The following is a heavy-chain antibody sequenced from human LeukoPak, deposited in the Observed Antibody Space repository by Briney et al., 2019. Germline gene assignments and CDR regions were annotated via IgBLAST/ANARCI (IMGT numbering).Heavy chain of an antibody. CDR1: GGSFSGYY. CDR3: ARGGPSSGWYSSSGDY. V-gene: IGHV4-34*01. CDR2: INHSGST. J-gene: IGHJ4*02. D-gene: IGHD6-19*01. Sequence: SETLSLTCAVYGGSFSGYYWSWIRQPPGKGLEWIGEINHSGSTNYNPSLKSRVTISVDTSKNQFSLKLSSATAADTAVYYCARGGPSSGWYSSSGDYWGQGTLVTVSS.